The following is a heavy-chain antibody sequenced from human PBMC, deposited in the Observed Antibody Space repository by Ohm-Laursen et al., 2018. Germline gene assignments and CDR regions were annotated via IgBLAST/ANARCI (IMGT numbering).Heavy chain of an antibody. CDR1: GGPFSAYY. CDR2: ISHTGST. Sequence: SETLSLTCAVYGGPFSAYYWTWIRQPPGKGLEWIGEISHTGSTNYNPSLKSRVTISVDTSKNQFPLKVTSVTAADTAVYYCASSPGMIRGAPAYWGQGTLVTVSS. CDR3: ASSPGMIRGAPAY. J-gene: IGHJ4*02. D-gene: IGHD3-10*01. V-gene: IGHV4-34*01.